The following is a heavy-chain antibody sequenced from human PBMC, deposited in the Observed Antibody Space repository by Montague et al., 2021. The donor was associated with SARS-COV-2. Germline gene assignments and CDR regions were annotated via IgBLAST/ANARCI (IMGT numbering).Heavy chain of an antibody. V-gene: IGHV3-74*03. CDR3: VREVGLVVARTLGRLDP. D-gene: IGHD2-21*01. CDR1: GFTFSEYW. Sequence: SLRLSCAVSGFTFSEYWMHWVRQAPGQGLEWVSRTNRDGRSTTYADSVKGRFTISRDNAKNMLYLQMNSLRGEDTAVYYCVREVGLVVARTLGRLDPWGQGSLVTVSS. CDR2: TNRDGRST. J-gene: IGHJ5*02.